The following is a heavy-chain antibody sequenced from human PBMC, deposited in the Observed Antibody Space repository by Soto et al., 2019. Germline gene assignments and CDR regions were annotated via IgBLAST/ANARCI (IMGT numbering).Heavy chain of an antibody. D-gene: IGHD3-22*01. CDR1: VFTFISYG. CDR2: ISYDGSNK. J-gene: IGHJ4*02. V-gene: IGHV3-30*18. CDR3: AKDYWAYYYDSSGYYYFDY. Sequence: GWSLRLSCAASVFTFISYGMHWVRQAPGKGLEWVAVISYDGSNKYYADSVKGRFTISRDNSKNTLYLQMNSLRAEDTAVYYCAKDYWAYYYDSSGYYYFDYWGQGTLVTVSS.